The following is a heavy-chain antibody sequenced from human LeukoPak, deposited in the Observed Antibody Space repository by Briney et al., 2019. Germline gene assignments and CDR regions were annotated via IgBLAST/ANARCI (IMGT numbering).Heavy chain of an antibody. J-gene: IGHJ6*02. Sequence: GGSLRLSCAASGFTFSSYAMSWVRQAPGKGLEWVSAISGSGGSTYYADSVKGRFTISRDNSKNTLYLQMNSLRAEDTAVYYYAREGYGDYAPVDYYYGMDVWGQGTTVTVSS. D-gene: IGHD4-17*01. CDR3: AREGYGDYAPVDYYYGMDV. CDR1: GFTFSSYA. CDR2: ISGSGGST. V-gene: IGHV3-23*01.